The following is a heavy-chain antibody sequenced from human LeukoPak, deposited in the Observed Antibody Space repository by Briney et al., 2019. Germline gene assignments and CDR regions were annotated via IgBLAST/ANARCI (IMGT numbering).Heavy chain of an antibody. CDR3: ARGPQHYDILTGNVLGSGPDP. D-gene: IGHD3-9*01. Sequence: ASVKVSCKASGYTFTSYYMHWVRQAPGQGLEWMGIINPSGGSTSYAQKFQGRVTMTRDTSTSTVYMELSSLRSEDTAVYYCARGPQHYDILTGNVLGSGPDPWGQGTLVTVSS. CDR1: GYTFTSYY. V-gene: IGHV1-46*01. CDR2: INPSGGST. J-gene: IGHJ5*02.